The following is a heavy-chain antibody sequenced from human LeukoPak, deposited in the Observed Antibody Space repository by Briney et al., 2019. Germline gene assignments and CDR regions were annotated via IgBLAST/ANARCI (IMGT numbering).Heavy chain of an antibody. CDR3: ARTTVVAKYFDY. Sequence: SETLSLTCTVSGGSISSGGYYWSWIRQHPGKGLEWIGYNYYSGSTYYNPSLKSRLTISVDTSKNQFSLKLSSVTAADTAVYYCARTTVVAKYFDYWGQGTLVTVSS. J-gene: IGHJ4*02. CDR1: GGSISSGGYY. CDR2: NYYSGST. D-gene: IGHD4-23*01. V-gene: IGHV4-31*03.